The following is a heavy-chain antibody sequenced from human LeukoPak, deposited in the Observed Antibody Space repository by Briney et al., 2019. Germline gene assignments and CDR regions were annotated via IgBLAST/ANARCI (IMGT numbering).Heavy chain of an antibody. CDR2: IYTSGST. Sequence: SETLSLTCSVSGCSISSYHWSWIRQPAGKGLEWIGRIYTSGSTNYNPSLKSRVTMSVDTSKNQFSLKLSSVTASDTAVYYCARRPADYGGNPFDFWGQGTLVTVSS. J-gene: IGHJ4*02. D-gene: IGHD4-23*01. CDR1: GCSISSYH. CDR3: ARRPADYGGNPFDF. V-gene: IGHV4-4*07.